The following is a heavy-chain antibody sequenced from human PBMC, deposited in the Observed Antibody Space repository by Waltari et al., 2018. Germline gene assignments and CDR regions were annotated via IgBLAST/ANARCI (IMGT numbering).Heavy chain of an antibody. Sequence: EVQLLESGGGLVQPGGSLRLSCAASGFTFSSYAMSWVRQAPGKGLEWVSVIYSGGSTYYADSVKGRFTISRDNSKNTLYLQMNSLRAEDTAVYYCARELGGWYFDYWGQGTLVTVSS. D-gene: IGHD3-16*01. CDR3: ARELGGWYFDY. J-gene: IGHJ4*02. CDR1: GFTFSSYA. CDR2: IYSGGST. V-gene: IGHV3-23*03.